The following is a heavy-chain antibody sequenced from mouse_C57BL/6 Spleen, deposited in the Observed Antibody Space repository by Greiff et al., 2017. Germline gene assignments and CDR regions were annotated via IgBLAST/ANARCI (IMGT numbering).Heavy chain of an antibody. CDR2: IYPGVGDT. D-gene: IGHD2-4*01. Sequence: VQLQQSGPELVKPGASVKISCKASGYAFSSSWMNWVKQRPGKGLEWIGRIYPGVGDTNYNGKFKGKATLTADKSSSTAYMQLSSLTSEDSAVYFCARGIYYDYDVYFDYWGQGTTLTVSS. J-gene: IGHJ2*01. V-gene: IGHV1-82*01. CDR3: ARGIYYDYDVYFDY. CDR1: GYAFSSSW.